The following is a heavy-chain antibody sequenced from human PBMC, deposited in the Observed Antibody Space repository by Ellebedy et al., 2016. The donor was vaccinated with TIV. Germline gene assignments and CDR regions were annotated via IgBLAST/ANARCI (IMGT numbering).Heavy chain of an antibody. V-gene: IGHV3-30*18. CDR2: MSYDGNNK. J-gene: IGHJ6*04. CDR3: AKDSWSLDV. Sequence: GEPLKISXAASGFSFSNFDMHWVRQAPGKGLEWVAIMSYDGNNKYYAESVKGRFTVSRDNAKNTLYLQMNSLRAEDTAVYYCAKDSWSLDVWGKGTTVTVSS. D-gene: IGHD3-3*01. CDR1: GFSFSNFD.